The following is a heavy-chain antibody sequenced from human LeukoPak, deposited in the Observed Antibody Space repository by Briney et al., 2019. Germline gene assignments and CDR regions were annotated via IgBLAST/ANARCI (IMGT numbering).Heavy chain of an antibody. CDR2: IKSKTDGGTT. CDR1: GFTFSSYA. J-gene: IGHJ4*02. CDR3: STTYYYDSSEGY. D-gene: IGHD3-22*01. Sequence: GGSLRLSCAASGFTFSSYAMHWVRQAPGKGLEWVGRIKSKTDGGTTDYAAPVKGRFTISRDDSKNTLYLQMNSLKTEDTAVYYCSTTYYYDSSEGYWGQGTLVTVSS. V-gene: IGHV3-15*07.